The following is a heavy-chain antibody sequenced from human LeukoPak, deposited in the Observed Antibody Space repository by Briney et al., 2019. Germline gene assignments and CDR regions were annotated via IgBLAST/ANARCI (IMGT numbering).Heavy chain of an antibody. CDR3: ARVPYYDILTGYRGFDY. Sequence: PSETLSFTCTVSGGSISSGGYYWSWIRQHPGKGLEWIGYIYYSGSTYYNPSLKSRVTISVDTSKNQFSLKLSSVTAADTAVYYCARVPYYDILTGYRGFDYWGQGTLVTVSS. CDR2: IYYSGST. D-gene: IGHD3-9*01. J-gene: IGHJ4*02. V-gene: IGHV4-31*03. CDR1: GGSISSGGYY.